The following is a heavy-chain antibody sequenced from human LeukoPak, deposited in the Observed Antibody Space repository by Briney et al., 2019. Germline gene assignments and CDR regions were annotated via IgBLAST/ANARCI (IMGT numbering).Heavy chain of an antibody. CDR1: GFTFSNYA. CDR2: IRTGGGGT. D-gene: IGHD3-3*01. J-gene: IGHJ1*01. CDR3: AKDRMDFWSDSEH. V-gene: IGHV3-23*01. Sequence: GGSLRLSCAASGFTFSNYAMGWVRQAPGKGLEWVSTIRTGGGGTHYADSVKGRFTISRDNSKNTLYLQMNSLRAEDTAVYYCAKDRMDFWSDSEHWGQGTLVTVSS.